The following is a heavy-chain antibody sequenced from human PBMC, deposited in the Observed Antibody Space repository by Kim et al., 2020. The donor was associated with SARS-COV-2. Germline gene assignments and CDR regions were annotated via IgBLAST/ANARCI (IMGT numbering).Heavy chain of an antibody. V-gene: IGHV4-31*03. CDR2: IYYSGST. CDR1: GGSISSGGYY. CDR3: ARGRGHYDSSGYYYALGD. D-gene: IGHD3-22*01. J-gene: IGHJ4*02. Sequence: SETLSLTCTVSGGSISSGGYYWSWIRQHPGKGLEWIGYIYYSGSTYYNPSLKSRVTISVDTSKNQFSLKLSSVTAADTAVYYCARGRGHYDSSGYYYALGDWGQGTLVTVSS.